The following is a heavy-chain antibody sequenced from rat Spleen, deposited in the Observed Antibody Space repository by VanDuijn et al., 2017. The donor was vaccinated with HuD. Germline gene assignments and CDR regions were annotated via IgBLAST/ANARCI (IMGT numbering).Heavy chain of an antibody. CDR1: GFTFNNYW. J-gene: IGHJ3*01. V-gene: IGHV5-7*01. Sequence: EVELVESGGGLVQPGTSLKLSCVASGFTFNNYWLSWVRQAPTKGLEWVATISYDGSSTYYRDSVKGRFTISRDNAKSTLYLQMDSLRSEDTATYYCARHQLPGYNPFAYWGQGTLVTVSS. CDR2: ISYDGSST. CDR3: ARHQLPGYNPFAY. D-gene: IGHD1-4*01.